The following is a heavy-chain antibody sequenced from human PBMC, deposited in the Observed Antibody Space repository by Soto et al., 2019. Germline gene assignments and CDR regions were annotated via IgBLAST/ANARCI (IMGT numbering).Heavy chain of an antibody. CDR1: GYTFISYW. Sequence: XGALKVSCKGSGYTFISYWIGWVRQKPGKGLEWMGMIYPGDSDTRYSPSFQGQVTISADKSINTAYLQWSSLEASDTAVYYCARIIAASGTGFDYWGQGTLVTVSS. CDR3: ARIIAASGTGFDY. V-gene: IGHV5-51*01. D-gene: IGHD3-16*02. J-gene: IGHJ4*02. CDR2: IYPGDSDT.